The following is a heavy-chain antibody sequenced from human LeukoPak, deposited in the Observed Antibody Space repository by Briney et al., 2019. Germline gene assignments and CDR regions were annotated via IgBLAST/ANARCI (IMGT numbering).Heavy chain of an antibody. D-gene: IGHD2-2*01. CDR2: INHSGST. J-gene: IGHJ6*03. Sequence: SETLSLTWALYGGSFSSYYWSWNRQPPGKGLEWIGEINHSGSTNYNPSLKSRVTISVDTSKNQFSLKLSSVTAADTAVYYCARGRDVILPAAMLYYYYYYYMDVWGKGTTATVSS. CDR1: GGSFSSYY. CDR3: ARGRDVILPAAMLYYYYYYYMDV. V-gene: IGHV4-34*01.